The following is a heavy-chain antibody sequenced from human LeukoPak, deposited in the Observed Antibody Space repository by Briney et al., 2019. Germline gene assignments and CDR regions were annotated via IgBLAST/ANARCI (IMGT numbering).Heavy chain of an antibody. CDR1: GFTFSGSA. D-gene: IGHD6-13*01. J-gene: IGHJ3*02. V-gene: IGHV3-73*01. CDR3: TRHSRSWYTDDAFDI. CDR2: IRSKANSYAT. Sequence: GGSPRLSCAASGFTFSGSAMHWVRQASGKGLEWVGRIRSKANSYATAYAASVKGRFTISRDDSKNTAYLQMNSLKTEDTAVYYCTRHSRSWYTDDAFDIWGQGTMVTVSS.